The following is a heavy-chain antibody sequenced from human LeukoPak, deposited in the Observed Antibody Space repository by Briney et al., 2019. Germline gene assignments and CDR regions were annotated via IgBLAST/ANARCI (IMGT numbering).Heavy chain of an antibody. CDR3: ARVDLPYYGSGSYDY. V-gene: IGHV3-23*01. J-gene: IGHJ4*02. Sequence: GGSLRLSCAASGFTMSHYDVSWVRQAPGKGLEWISGIRSAVETTHYADSVKGRFILSRDNSKNALSLQLNSLRPEDTALYYCARVDLPYYGSGSYDYWGQGTLVTVSS. CDR1: GFTMSHYD. CDR2: IRSAVETT. D-gene: IGHD3-10*01.